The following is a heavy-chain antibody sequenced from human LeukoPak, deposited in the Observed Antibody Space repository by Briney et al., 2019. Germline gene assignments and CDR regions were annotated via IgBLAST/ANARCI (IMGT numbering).Heavy chain of an antibody. CDR1: GSSISSSNYF. V-gene: IGHV4-39*01. J-gene: IGHJ4*02. CDR2: IYYSGST. D-gene: IGHD6-13*01. Sequence: PSETLSLTCTVSGSSISSSNYFWGWVRQPPGKGLEWIGTIYYSGSTYYNPSLKSRVTISVDTSKNQFSLKQSSVTAADTAVYSCGSIAAAGQFDFWGQGTLVTVSS. CDR3: GSIAAAGQFDF.